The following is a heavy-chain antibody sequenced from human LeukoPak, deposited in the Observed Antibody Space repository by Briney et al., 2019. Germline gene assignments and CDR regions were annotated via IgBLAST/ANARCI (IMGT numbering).Heavy chain of an antibody. CDR1: GYTFTSYD. D-gene: IGHD6-13*01. CDR3: ARSAKIAAAGANWFDP. CDR2: ISPKSGST. Sequence: GASVKVSCKASGYTFTSYDINWVRQATGQGLEWMGIISPKSGSTNYAQKFQGRVTITRNTSISTAYMELSSLRSEDTAVYYCARSAKIAAAGANWFDPWGQGTLVTVSS. V-gene: IGHV1-8*01. J-gene: IGHJ5*02.